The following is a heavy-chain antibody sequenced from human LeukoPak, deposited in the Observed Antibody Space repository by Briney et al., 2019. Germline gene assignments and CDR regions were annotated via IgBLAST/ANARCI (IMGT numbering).Heavy chain of an antibody. Sequence: PSETLSLTCTVSGGSISSYYWSWIRQPPGKGPEWIGYIYYSGSTNYNPSLKSRVTISVDTSKNQFSLKLSSVTAADTAVYYCARSKDILTGYCFDYWAREPWSPSPQ. CDR1: GGSISSYY. V-gene: IGHV4-59*01. CDR2: IYYSGST. D-gene: IGHD3-9*01. CDR3: ARSKDILTGYCFDY. J-gene: IGHJ4*02.